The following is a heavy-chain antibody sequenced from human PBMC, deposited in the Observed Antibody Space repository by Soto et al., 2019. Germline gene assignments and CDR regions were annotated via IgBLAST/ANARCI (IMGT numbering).Heavy chain of an antibody. J-gene: IGHJ4*02. D-gene: IGHD6-25*01. V-gene: IGHV3-23*01. Sequence: EVQLLESGGGLVQPGGSLRLSCAASGFTFSNYAMSWVRQAPGKGLEWVSAISGSGGTTYNADSVKGRFTISRDNSKNTLYLQMDSLRAEDTAVYYCAKFFVGTGGSSGWPRYFDHWGQGTLVTVSS. CDR2: ISGSGGTT. CDR1: GFTFSNYA. CDR3: AKFFVGTGGSSGWPRYFDH.